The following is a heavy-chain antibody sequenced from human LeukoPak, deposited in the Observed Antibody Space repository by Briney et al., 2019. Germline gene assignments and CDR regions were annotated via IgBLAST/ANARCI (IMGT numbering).Heavy chain of an antibody. Sequence: PGGSLRLSCSAPGFTFNSYALSWVRQAPGKGLEWVSAISGSGGSTYYADSVKGRFTISRDNSKNTLYLQMNSLRAEDTALYYCAKGRYNYDYWGQGTLVTVSS. J-gene: IGHJ4*02. CDR2: ISGSGGST. CDR1: GFTFNSYA. V-gene: IGHV3-23*01. D-gene: IGHD5-18*01. CDR3: AKGRYNYDY.